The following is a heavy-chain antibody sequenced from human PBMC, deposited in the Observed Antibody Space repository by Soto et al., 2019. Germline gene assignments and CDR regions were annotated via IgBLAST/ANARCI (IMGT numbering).Heavy chain of an antibody. Sequence: ASVKVSCKASGYSFTDYHIHWVRQAPGQGLEWLGRINPKSGGTSTAQKFQGWVTMTTDTSISTASMELTRLTSDDTAIYYCARDPNDSSAYYHHYYYGMDVWGQGTTVTVSS. CDR1: GYSFTDYH. CDR2: INPKSGGT. CDR3: ARDPNDSSAYYHHYYYGMDV. J-gene: IGHJ6*02. D-gene: IGHD3-22*01. V-gene: IGHV1-2*04.